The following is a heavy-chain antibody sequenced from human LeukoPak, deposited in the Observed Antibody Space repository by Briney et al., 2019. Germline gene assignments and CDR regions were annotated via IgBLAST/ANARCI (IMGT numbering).Heavy chain of an antibody. Sequence: SSETLSLTCTVSGGSISSSSYYWGWIRQPPGKGLEWIGSIYHSGSTYYNPSLKSRVTISVDTSKNQFSLKLSSVTAADTAVYYCACRVVPAAILDYWGQGTLVTVSS. J-gene: IGHJ4*02. CDR2: IYHSGST. D-gene: IGHD2-2*01. V-gene: IGHV4-39*07. CDR1: GGSISSSSYY. CDR3: ACRVVPAAILDY.